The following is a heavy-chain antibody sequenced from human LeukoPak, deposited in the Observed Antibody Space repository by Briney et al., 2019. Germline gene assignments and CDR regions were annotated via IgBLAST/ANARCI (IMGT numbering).Heavy chain of an antibody. CDR3: ASDSGSYSR. D-gene: IGHD1-26*01. J-gene: IGHJ4*02. CDR2: IKSKTDGGTT. CDR1: GFTFSNAW. Sequence: GGSLRLSCAASGFTFSNAWMNWVRQAPGKGLEWVGRIKSKTDGGTTDYAAPVKGRFTISRDNSKNTLYLQMNSLRAEDTAVYYCASDSGSYSRWGQGTLVTVSS. V-gene: IGHV3-15*07.